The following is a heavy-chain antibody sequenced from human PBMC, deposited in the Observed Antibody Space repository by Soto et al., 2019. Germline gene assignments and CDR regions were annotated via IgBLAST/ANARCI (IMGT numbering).Heavy chain of an antibody. CDR3: ARDQGVVIIKDH. D-gene: IGHD6-6*01. Sequence: QVQLVESGGGVVQPGRPLSLSCEASASTSRNNAMHGARQAPAKGLEWVGLIWYDGTSKYYADSVKGRFTISRDNSKNTLYLEMNSLRVEDTAIYYCARDQGVVIIKDHWGQGTLVTVSS. J-gene: IGHJ4*02. V-gene: IGHV3-33*08. CDR2: IWYDGTSK. CDR1: ASTSRNNA.